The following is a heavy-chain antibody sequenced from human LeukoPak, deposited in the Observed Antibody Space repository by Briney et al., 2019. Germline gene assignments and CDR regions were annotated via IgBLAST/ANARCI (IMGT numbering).Heavy chain of an antibody. D-gene: IGHD6-19*01. V-gene: IGHV4-59*01. Sequence: SETLSLTCTVSGGSISSYYWSWIRRPPGKGLEWIGYIYYSGSTNYNPSLKSRVTISVDTSKNQFSLKLSSVTAADTAVYYCARGEQWLVLDYWGQGTLVTVSS. J-gene: IGHJ4*02. CDR1: GGSISSYY. CDR2: IYYSGST. CDR3: ARGEQWLVLDY.